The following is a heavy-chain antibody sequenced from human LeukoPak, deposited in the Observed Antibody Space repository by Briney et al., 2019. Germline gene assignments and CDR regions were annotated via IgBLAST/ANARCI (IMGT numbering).Heavy chain of an antibody. Sequence: ASLKVSCKPSGYTFDNSATNCVRPPSEPEIEWMGWMNPDSGNTGYAHKFVGRVTMARNTSMTTAYLELTGLTSGDTAIYYCARGAPGAIFGPGYDEYFEYWGQGTVVIVYS. CDR2: MNPDSGNT. CDR1: GYTFDNSA. D-gene: IGHD3-3*01. V-gene: IGHV1-8*01. CDR3: ARGAPGAIFGPGYDEYFEY. J-gene: IGHJ4*02.